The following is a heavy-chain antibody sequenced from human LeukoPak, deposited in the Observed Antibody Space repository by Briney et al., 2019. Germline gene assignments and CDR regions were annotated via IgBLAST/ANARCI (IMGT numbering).Heavy chain of an antibody. V-gene: IGHV4-4*02. D-gene: IGHD6-13*01. Sequence: PSGTLSLTCAVSGGSISSSNWWSWVRQSPGKGLEWIGEINHSGSTNYNPSLKSRVTISVDTSKNQFSLKLSSVTAADTAVYYCATRIPIAAAGGFDYWGQGTLVTVSS. CDR3: ATRIPIAAAGGFDY. CDR1: GGSISSSNW. CDR2: INHSGST. J-gene: IGHJ4*02.